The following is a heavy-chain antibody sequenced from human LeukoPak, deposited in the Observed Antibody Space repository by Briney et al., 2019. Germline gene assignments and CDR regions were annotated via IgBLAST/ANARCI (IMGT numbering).Heavy chain of an antibody. CDR3: ARDSSGYDGYFDY. Sequence: GGSLRLSCAASGFTFSSYAMHWVRQAPGKGLEWVAVISYDGSNKYYADSVKGRFTISRDNSKNTLYLQMNSLRAEDTAVYYCARDSSGYDGYFDYWGQGTLVTVSS. CDR1: GFTFSSYA. D-gene: IGHD5-12*01. CDR2: ISYDGSNK. V-gene: IGHV3-30*04. J-gene: IGHJ4*02.